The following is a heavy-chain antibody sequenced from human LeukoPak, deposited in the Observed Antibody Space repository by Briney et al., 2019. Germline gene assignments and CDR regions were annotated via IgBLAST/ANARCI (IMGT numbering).Heavy chain of an antibody. CDR1: GFTFSSYW. CDR2: INSDGSYT. V-gene: IGHV3-74*01. CDR3: VRGGYCSSNTCYSGKDPLDY. J-gene: IGHJ4*02. Sequence: GESLRLSCAASGFTFSSYWMHWVRQAPGKGLVWVSRINSDGSYTSYADSVKGRFTISRDNAKNTLYLQMSSPRAEDTAVYYCVRGGYCSSNTCYSGKDPLDYWGQGTLVTVSS. D-gene: IGHD2-2*01.